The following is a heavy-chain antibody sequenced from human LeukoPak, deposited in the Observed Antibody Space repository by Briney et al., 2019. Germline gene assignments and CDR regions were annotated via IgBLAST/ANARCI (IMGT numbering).Heavy chain of an antibody. D-gene: IGHD3-22*01. CDR2: ISGSGGST. Sequence: GGSLRLSCAASGFTFSSYAMSWVRQAPGKGLEWVSAISGSGGSTYYADSVKGRFTISRDNSKNTLYLQMNSLRAEDTAVYYCATPLDYYVSSGHHQGGDWGQETLVTVSS. CDR3: ATPLDYYVSSGHHQGGD. CDR1: GFTFSSYA. J-gene: IGHJ4*02. V-gene: IGHV3-23*01.